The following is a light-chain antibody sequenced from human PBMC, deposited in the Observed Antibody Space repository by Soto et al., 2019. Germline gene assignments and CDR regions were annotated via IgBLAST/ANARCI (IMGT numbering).Light chain of an antibody. V-gene: IGLV1-47*01. J-gene: IGLJ1*01. CDR3: AAWDDSLSGYV. CDR1: SSSIGTNY. Sequence: QSVLTQPPSASGTPGQRVTISCSGGSSSIGTNYVYWYQHLAGAAPKLLIYRNNQRPSGVPERFSGSRSGTSASLAISGLRSEDESDYYCAAWDDSLSGYVFGTGTKVTVL. CDR2: RNN.